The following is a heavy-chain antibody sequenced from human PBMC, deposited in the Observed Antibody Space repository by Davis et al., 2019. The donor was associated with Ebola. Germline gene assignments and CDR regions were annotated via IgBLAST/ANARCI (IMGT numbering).Heavy chain of an antibody. CDR3: ARDSDDYSFDY. CDR2: VRSHGSDD. CDR1: GFTFNIFD. D-gene: IGHD4-11*01. J-gene: IGHJ4*02. V-gene: IGHV3-30*02. Sequence: GGSLRLSCAASGFTFNIFDMHWVRQAPGRGLEWVAFVRSHGSDDHYADSVKGRFTISRDNCKNTLYLQMNSLRPEDTAVYYCARDSDDYSFDYWGQGTLVTVSS.